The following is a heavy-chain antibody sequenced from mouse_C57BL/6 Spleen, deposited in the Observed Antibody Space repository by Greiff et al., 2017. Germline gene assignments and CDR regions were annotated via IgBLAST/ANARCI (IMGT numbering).Heavy chain of an antibody. Sequence: EVMLVESGGGLVKPGGSLKLSCAASGFTFSDYGMHWVRQAPEKGLEWVAYISSGSSTIYYAVTVKGRFTISRDNAKNTLFLQMTSLRSEDTAMYYCARAYYSAMDYWGQGTSVTVSS. J-gene: IGHJ4*01. D-gene: IGHD2-12*01. CDR2: ISSGSSTI. V-gene: IGHV5-17*01. CDR1: GFTFSDYG. CDR3: ARAYYSAMDY.